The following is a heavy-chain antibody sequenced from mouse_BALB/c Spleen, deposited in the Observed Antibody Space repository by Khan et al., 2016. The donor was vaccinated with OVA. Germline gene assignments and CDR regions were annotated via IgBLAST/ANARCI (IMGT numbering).Heavy chain of an antibody. CDR2: ISTYYGDA. Sequence: QVRLQQSGAELVRPGVSVKISCKGSGYTFTDYAMHWVKQSHAKSLEWIGVISTYYGDANYNQQFKGKATMTVDKSSNTAYMDLARLTSEDSAIYYCARGGLARYTMDYWGQGTSVTVSS. CDR3: ARGGLARYTMDY. V-gene: IGHV1S137*01. CDR1: GYTFTDYA. J-gene: IGHJ4*01.